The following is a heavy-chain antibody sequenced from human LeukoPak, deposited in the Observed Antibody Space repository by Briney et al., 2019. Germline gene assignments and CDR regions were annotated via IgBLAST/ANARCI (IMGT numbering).Heavy chain of an antibody. CDR1: GFTFSSYA. CDR3: ARQYCGGDCYPFDY. D-gene: IGHD2-21*02. V-gene: IGHV3-30*04. CDR2: ISYDGSNK. Sequence: EGSLRLSCAASGFTFSSYAMHWVRQAPGKGLEWVAVISYDGSNKYYADSVKGRFTISRDNSKNTLYLQMNSLRAEDTAVYYCARQYCGGDCYPFDYWGQGTLVTVSS. J-gene: IGHJ4*02.